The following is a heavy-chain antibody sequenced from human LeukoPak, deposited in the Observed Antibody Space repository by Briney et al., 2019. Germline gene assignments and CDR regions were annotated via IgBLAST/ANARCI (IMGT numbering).Heavy chain of an antibody. D-gene: IGHD3-22*01. CDR2: ISGSGGST. Sequence: GGSLRLSCAASGFTFSNAWMSWVRQAPGKGLEWVSAISGSGGSTYYADSVKGRFTISRDNSKNTLYLQMNSLRAEDTAVYYCAKDGSSGPGNGMDVWGQGTTVTVSS. J-gene: IGHJ6*02. V-gene: IGHV3-23*01. CDR1: GFTFSNAW. CDR3: AKDGSSGPGNGMDV.